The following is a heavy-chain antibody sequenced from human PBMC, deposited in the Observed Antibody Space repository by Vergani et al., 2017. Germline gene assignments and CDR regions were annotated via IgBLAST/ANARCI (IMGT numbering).Heavy chain of an antibody. D-gene: IGHD3-22*01. V-gene: IGHV3-30*18. Sequence: QVQLVESGGGVVQPGRSLRLSCEVSGFTFSSYGMHWVRQAPGKGLEWVAVISNDGSNKDYADSVKGRFTISRDNSKNTLYVQMNSLRAEDTAVYYCAKQRAYGSSVYLVYWGQGTLVTVSS. CDR3: AKQRAYGSSVYLVY. CDR1: GFTFSSYG. J-gene: IGHJ4*02. CDR2: ISNDGSNK.